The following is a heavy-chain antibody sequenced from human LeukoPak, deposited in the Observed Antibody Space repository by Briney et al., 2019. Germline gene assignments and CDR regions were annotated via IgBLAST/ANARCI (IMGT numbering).Heavy chain of an antibody. D-gene: IGHD2-2*01. Sequence: ASVKVSCKASGYIFTDYYMHWVRQAPGQGLEWMGWINPNDGDTNYAQKFQGRVTMTRDTSISTAHMEVSRLRSDDTAVYYCARANFHYCSSTTCLFDYWGQGTLVTVSS. CDR3: ARANFHYCSSTTCLFDY. CDR1: GYIFTDYY. CDR2: INPNDGDT. J-gene: IGHJ4*02. V-gene: IGHV1-2*02.